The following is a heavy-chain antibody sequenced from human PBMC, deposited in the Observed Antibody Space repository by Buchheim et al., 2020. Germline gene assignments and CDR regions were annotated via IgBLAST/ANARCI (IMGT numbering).Heavy chain of an antibody. CDR1: GFTFSSYA. D-gene: IGHD5-18*01. CDR2: ISGSGGST. CDR3: AKVGYSYGVGAGCYYYGMDV. Sequence: EVQLLESGGGLVQPGGSLRLSCAASGFTFSSYAMSWVRQAPGKGLEWVSAISGSGGSTYYADSVKGRFTISRDNSKNTLYLQMNSLRAEDTAVYYCAKVGYSYGVGAGCYYYGMDVWGQGTT. J-gene: IGHJ6*02. V-gene: IGHV3-23*01.